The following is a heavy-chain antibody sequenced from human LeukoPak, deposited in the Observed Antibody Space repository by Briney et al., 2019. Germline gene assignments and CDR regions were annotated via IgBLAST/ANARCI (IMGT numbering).Heavy chain of an antibody. D-gene: IGHD6-6*01. V-gene: IGHV3-21*01. CDR1: GFTFSAYS. CDR2: ISSSSYV. J-gene: IGHJ3*02. CDR3: ARDLPRSSENAFDI. Sequence: GGSLRLSCAASGFTFSAYSMHWVRQAPGKGLEWVSSISSSSYVFDADSVKGRFTISRDNAKNSLYLQMNSLRDEDTAVYYCARDLPRSSENAFDIWGQGTMVTVSS.